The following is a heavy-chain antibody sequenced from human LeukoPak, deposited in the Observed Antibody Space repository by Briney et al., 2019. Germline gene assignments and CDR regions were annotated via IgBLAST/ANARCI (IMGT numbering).Heavy chain of an antibody. CDR1: GGTFSSYA. V-gene: IGHV1-46*01. CDR2: INPSGGST. J-gene: IGHJ5*02. CDR3: ARSESSGSLNWFDP. D-gene: IGHD6-19*01. Sequence: ASVKVSCKASGGTFSSYAISWVRQAPGQGLEWMGIINPSGGSTSYAQKFQGRVTMTRDTSTSTVYMELSSLRSEDTAVYYCARSESSGSLNWFDPWGQGALVTVSS.